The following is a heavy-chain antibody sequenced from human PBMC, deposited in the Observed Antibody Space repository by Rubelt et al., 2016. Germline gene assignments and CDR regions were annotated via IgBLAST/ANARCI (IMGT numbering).Heavy chain of an antibody. D-gene: IGHD6-19*01. Sequence: QVQLQESGPGLVKPSETLSLTCTVSGDSISDYYWNWIWQPAGKGPEWIGRIHTRGSTKYNTSLQSRVTMSVDTSKNQFSLKLTSVTASDTADYYCASPSSPFYYYGLDVWGQGTTVTVSS. V-gene: IGHV4-4*07. CDR3: ASPSSPFYYYGLDV. CDR2: IHTRGST. CDR1: GDSISDYY. J-gene: IGHJ6*02.